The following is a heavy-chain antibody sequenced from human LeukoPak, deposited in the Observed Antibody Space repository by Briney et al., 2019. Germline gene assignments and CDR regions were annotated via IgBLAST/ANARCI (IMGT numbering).Heavy chain of an antibody. J-gene: IGHJ5*02. CDR1: GFTFSSYS. V-gene: IGHV3-21*01. CDR3: ARDTTVVVAAPNWFDP. Sequence: GGSLRLSCAASGFTFSSYSMNWVRQAPGKGLEWVSSISSSSSYIYYADSVKGRFTISRDNTKNSLYLQMNSLRAEDTAVYYCARDTTVVVAAPNWFDPWGQGTLVTVSS. D-gene: IGHD2-15*01. CDR2: ISSSSSYI.